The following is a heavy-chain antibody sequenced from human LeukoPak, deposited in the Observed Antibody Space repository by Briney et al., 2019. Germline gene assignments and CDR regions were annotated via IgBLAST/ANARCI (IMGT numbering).Heavy chain of an antibody. CDR1: GGSFSGYY. V-gene: IGHV4-34*01. CDR2: INHSGST. D-gene: IGHD4-17*01. Sequence: PSETLSLTCAVYGGSFSGYYWSWIRQPPGKGLEWIGEINHSGSTNYNPSLKSRVTMSVDTSKNQFSLKLSSVTAADTAVYYCARVPYGDPIDYWGQGTLVTVSS. CDR3: ARVPYGDPIDY. J-gene: IGHJ4*02.